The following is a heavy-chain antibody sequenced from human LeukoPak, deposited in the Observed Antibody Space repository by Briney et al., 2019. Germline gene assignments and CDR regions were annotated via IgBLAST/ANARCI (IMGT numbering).Heavy chain of an antibody. CDR2: INPNSGGT. D-gene: IGHD6-19*01. V-gene: IGHV1-2*02. CDR3: ARRATSSGWTPFDY. CDR1: GYTFTDYY. Sequence: ASVKVPCKASGYTFTDYYMDWVRQAPGQGLEWMGWINPNSGGTNYAQKFQGRVTMTRDTSISTAYMELSRLRSDDTAVYYCARRATSSGWTPFDYWGQGTLVTVSS. J-gene: IGHJ4*02.